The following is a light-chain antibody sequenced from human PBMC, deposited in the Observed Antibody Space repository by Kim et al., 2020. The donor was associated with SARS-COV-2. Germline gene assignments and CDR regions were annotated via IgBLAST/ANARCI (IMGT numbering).Light chain of an antibody. V-gene: IGKV1-33*01. Sequence: SASVGDRVTITCQAGQDIRTHLNWFQLKPGKAPKLLIYDASNLETGVPSRFSGSGSGTDYTFTISSLRPEDIATYYCQQYDDLPYTFGQGTKLGI. CDR1: QDIRTH. CDR3: QQYDDLPYT. CDR2: DAS. J-gene: IGKJ2*01.